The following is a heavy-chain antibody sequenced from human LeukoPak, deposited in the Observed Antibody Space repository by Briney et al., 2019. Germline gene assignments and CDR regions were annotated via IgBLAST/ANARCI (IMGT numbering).Heavy chain of an antibody. CDR2: ISSNGGST. Sequence: GGSLRLSCSASGFTFSTYAMHWVRQAPGKGLEYVSGISSNGGSTYYADSVKDRLTISRDNSKNTLYLQMSSLRPEDTAIYYCVKALSSTVTTKKKFDYWDQGTLVTVSS. V-gene: IGHV3-64D*06. CDR1: GFTFSTYA. J-gene: IGHJ4*02. D-gene: IGHD4-17*01. CDR3: VKALSSTVTTKKKFDY.